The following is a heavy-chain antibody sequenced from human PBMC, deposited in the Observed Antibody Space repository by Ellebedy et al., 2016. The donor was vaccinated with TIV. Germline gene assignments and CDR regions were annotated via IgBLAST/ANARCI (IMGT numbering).Heavy chain of an antibody. CDR3: ARAGIVVVPAAIGV. D-gene: IGHD2-2*01. Sequence: GESLKISCVASGFSLSDYGMHWVRQAPGKGLEWVTILLTDGLEKYYGDSVKGRFTISRDNAQNTLYLQMNSLRAEDMAVYYCARAGIVVVPAAIGVWGQGTLVTVSS. V-gene: IGHV3-33*01. J-gene: IGHJ4*02. CDR2: LLTDGLEK. CDR1: GFSLSDYG.